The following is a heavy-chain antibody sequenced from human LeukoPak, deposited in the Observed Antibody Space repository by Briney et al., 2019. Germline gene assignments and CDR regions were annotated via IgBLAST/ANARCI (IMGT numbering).Heavy chain of an antibody. J-gene: IGHJ4*02. Sequence: PSETLSLTCTVAGGTISSSSYYWGWIRQPPGKGLEWIGSIYHSGSTYYNPSLKSRVTISVDTSKNQFSLKLSSVTAADTAVYYCATLPISSSWSFFDYWGQGTLVTVSS. D-gene: IGHD6-13*01. CDR2: IYHSGST. V-gene: IGHV4-39*07. CDR1: GGTISSSSYY. CDR3: ATLPISSSWSFFDY.